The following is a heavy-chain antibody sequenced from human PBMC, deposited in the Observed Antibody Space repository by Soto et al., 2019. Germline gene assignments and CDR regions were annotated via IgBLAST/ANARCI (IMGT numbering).Heavy chain of an antibody. Sequence: QVQLVQSGAEVKKPGSSVKVSCKASGVTFSSYAISWVRQAPGQGLEWMGGIIPIFGTANYAQKFQGRVTITADESTSTAYMELSSLRSEDTAVYYCARDPQSSSSLYYYGMDVWGQGTTVTVSS. V-gene: IGHV1-69*01. CDR1: GVTFSSYA. CDR2: IIPIFGTA. D-gene: IGHD6-6*01. J-gene: IGHJ6*02. CDR3: ARDPQSSSSLYYYGMDV.